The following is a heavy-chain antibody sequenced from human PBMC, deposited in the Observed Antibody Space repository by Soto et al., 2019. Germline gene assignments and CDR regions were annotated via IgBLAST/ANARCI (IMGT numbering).Heavy chain of an antibody. V-gene: IGHV4-4*07. J-gene: IGHJ5*02. CDR3: AREAGPDRWFDP. CDR1: GASISSYF. CDR2: ISTSGTT. Sequence: NPSETLSLTCTVSGASISSYFWTCIRQPAGKGLDWIGRISTSGTTNYNPSLTSRVTMSVDTSKNHFSLNLSSVTAADTAVYYCAREAGPDRWFDPWGQGTLVTVSS. D-gene: IGHD6-19*01.